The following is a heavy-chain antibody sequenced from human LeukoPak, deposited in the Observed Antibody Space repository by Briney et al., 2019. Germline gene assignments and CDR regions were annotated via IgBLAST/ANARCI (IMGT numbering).Heavy chain of an antibody. V-gene: IGHV3-48*03. CDR1: GFTFNNYD. CDR2: ISSSGRTI. CDR3: ARDALRYSGSFDDFDY. D-gene: IGHD6-6*01. J-gene: IGHJ4*02. Sequence: GGSLRLSCAASGFTFNNYDMNWVRQAPGKGLEWVSYISSSGRTIYYADSVKGRFTISRDNAKNSLYLQMNNLRAEDTAVYFCARDALRYSGSFDDFDYWGQGTLVTVSS.